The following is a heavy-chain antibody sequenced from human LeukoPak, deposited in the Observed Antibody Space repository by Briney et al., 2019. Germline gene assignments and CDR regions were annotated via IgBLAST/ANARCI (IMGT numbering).Heavy chain of an antibody. J-gene: IGHJ4*02. V-gene: IGHV3-23*01. CDR2: ISGDGTKT. D-gene: IGHD3-9*01. CDR3: AREVTPYNSLTLDH. Sequence: GGSLRLSCAASGFSFSRYAVSWVRQFPGKGLEWVSAISGDGTKTYYADSVRGRFTFHRDNSQNTVHLQMNSMRVDDTAIYYCAREVTPYNSLTLDHWGQGALVTVSS. CDR1: GFSFSRYA.